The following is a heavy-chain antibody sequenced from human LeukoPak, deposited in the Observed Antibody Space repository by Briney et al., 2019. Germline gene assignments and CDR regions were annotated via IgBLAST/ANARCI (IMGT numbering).Heavy chain of an antibody. Sequence: KPGGSLRLSCSASGFTFSDYDMNWVRQAPGKGLEWVSSISGLSTHIYYGDSVKGRFTISRDNSKNTLYLQMNSLRAEDTALYYCAKDAKRNYDFWDRFDYWGQGTLVTVSS. J-gene: IGHJ4*02. D-gene: IGHD3-3*01. CDR1: GFTFSDYD. CDR3: AKDAKRNYDFWDRFDY. CDR2: ISGLSTHI. V-gene: IGHV3-21*04.